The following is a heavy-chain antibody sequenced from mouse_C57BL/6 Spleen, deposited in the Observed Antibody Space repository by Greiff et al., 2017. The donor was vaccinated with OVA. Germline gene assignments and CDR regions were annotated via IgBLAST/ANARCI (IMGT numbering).Heavy chain of an antibody. CDR3: ARGTYYGSYWYFDV. J-gene: IGHJ1*03. CDR1: GYTFTSYW. V-gene: IGHV1-55*01. D-gene: IGHD2-10*01. CDR2: IYPGSGST. Sequence: VQLQQPGAELVKPGASVKMSCKASGYTFTSYWITWVKQRPGQGLEWIGDIYPGSGSTNYNEKFKSKATLTVDTSSSTAYMQLSSLTSEDSAVYYCARGTYYGSYWYFDVWGTGTTVTVSS.